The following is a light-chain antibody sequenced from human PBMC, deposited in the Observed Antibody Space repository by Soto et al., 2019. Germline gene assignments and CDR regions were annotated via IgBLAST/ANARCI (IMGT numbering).Light chain of an antibody. CDR2: AAS. J-gene: IGKJ1*01. CDR1: QGIRSA. V-gene: IGKV1-27*01. Sequence: IQVTQSPASLSASVGDRVTITCRTSQGIRSALAWYQQKPGKVPKLLIYAASSLQSGVPSRFSGSGSGTDFTLTISSLQPEDVATYYCQKYNSARWTFGQGTKVDIK. CDR3: QKYNSARWT.